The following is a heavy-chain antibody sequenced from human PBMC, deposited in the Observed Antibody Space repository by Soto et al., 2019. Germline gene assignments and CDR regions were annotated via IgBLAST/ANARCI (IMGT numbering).Heavy chain of an antibody. CDR2: ISAYNGNT. CDR1: GYTFTSYG. V-gene: IGHV1-18*01. Sequence: QVQLVQSGAEVKKPGASVKVSCKASGYTFTSYGISWVRQAPGQGLEWMGWISAYNGNTNYAQKLQGRVTMATDTSTSTAYMELRSLRSDDTAVYYCARDRLAYCGGDCYSCYDYWGQGTLVTVSS. J-gene: IGHJ4*02. CDR3: ARDRLAYCGGDCYSCYDY. D-gene: IGHD2-21*02.